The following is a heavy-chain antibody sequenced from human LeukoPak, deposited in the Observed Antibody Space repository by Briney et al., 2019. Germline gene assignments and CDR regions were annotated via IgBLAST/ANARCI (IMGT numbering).Heavy chain of an antibody. CDR1: GGTFSSYA. J-gene: IGHJ2*01. CDR3: ARSVVAATPDWYFDH. CDR2: IIPIFGTA. V-gene: IGHV1-69*05. D-gene: IGHD2-15*01. Sequence: SVKVSCKASGGTFSSYAISWVRQAPGQGLEWMGRIIPIFGTANYAQKFQGRVTITTGESTSTAYMELSSLRSEDTAVYYCARSVVAATPDWYFDHWGRGTLVTVSS.